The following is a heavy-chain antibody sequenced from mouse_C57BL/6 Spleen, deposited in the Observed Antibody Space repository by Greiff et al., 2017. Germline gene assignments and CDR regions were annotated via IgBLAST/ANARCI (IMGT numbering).Heavy chain of an antibody. V-gene: IGHV1-80*01. CDR3: ARSENYYGSIDY. CDR1: GYAFSSYW. CDR2: IYPGDGDT. D-gene: IGHD1-1*01. Sequence: VQLQQSGAELVKPGASVTISCKASGYAFSSYWMNWVKQRPGKGLEWIGQIYPGDGDTNYNGKFKGKATLTADKSSSTAYMQLSSLTSEDSAVYFCARSENYYGSIDYWGQGTTLTVSS. J-gene: IGHJ2*01.